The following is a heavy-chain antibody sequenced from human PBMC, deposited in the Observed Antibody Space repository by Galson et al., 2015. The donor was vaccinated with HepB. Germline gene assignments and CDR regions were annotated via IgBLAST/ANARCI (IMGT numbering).Heavy chain of an antibody. V-gene: IGHV3-9*01. CDR3: AKDIYAVANYYFDY. CDR1: GFTFDDYA. CDR2: ISWNSGSI. D-gene: IGHD6-19*01. J-gene: IGHJ4*02. Sequence: SLRLSCAASGFTFDDYAMHWVRQAPGKGLEWVSGISWNSGSIGYADSVKGRFTISRDNAKNSLYLQMNSLRAEDTALYYCAKDIYAVANYYFDYWGQGTLVTVSS.